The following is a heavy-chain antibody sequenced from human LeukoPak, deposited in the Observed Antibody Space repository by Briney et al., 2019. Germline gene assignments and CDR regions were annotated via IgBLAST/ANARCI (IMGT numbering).Heavy chain of an antibody. D-gene: IGHD3/OR15-3a*01. CDR1: GFTFSSYW. V-gene: IGHV3-74*01. CDR2: VYTGAT. Sequence: GGSLRLSCAASGFTFSSYWMHWVRQAPGKGLVWVSRVYTGATYYADSVKGRFTISRDNAKNTLYLQLNSLRAEDTAVYYCVRGGTGYGNFDYWGQGTLVTVSS. J-gene: IGHJ4*02. CDR3: VRGGTGYGNFDY.